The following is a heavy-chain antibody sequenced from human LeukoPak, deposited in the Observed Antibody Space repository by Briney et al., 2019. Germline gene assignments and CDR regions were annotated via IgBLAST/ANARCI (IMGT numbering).Heavy chain of an antibody. CDR1: GFTFSYYG. Sequence: GGSLRLSCAASGFTFSYYGVHWVRQAPGKGLEWVAFIRYDGNDKFYAESVKGRFTISRDSSRNTLYLQMKSLRPEDTAVYYCAKDLMRDRWFGESWGQGTLVTVSS. J-gene: IGHJ5*02. D-gene: IGHD3-10*01. CDR2: IRYDGNDK. V-gene: IGHV3-30*02. CDR3: AKDLMRDRWFGES.